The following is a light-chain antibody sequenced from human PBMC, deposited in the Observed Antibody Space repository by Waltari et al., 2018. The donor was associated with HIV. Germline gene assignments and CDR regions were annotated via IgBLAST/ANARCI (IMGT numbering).Light chain of an antibody. J-gene: IGLJ3*02. V-gene: IGLV2-23*01. CDR3: CSYAGSSTWV. CDR2: EGS. CDR1: SSDVGSYTL. Sequence: QSALTQPASVSGSPGQSITISCTGTSSDVGSYTLVSWYQQHPGKATKRMIYEGSNRPSGVSNRFSGSKSGNTASLTISGLQAEDEADYYCCSYAGSSTWVFGGGTKLTVL.